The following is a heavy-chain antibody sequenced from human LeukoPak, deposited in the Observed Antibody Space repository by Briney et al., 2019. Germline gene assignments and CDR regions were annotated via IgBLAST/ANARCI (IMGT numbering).Heavy chain of an antibody. CDR3: ARQTAMGRSGDY. J-gene: IGHJ4*02. V-gene: IGHV5-51*01. CDR1: GYSFNSYW. Sequence: GESLKIYCKASGYSFNSYWIGWERQMPGKGLEWIGIIDPSDSETRYTPSFQGQVTISVDKALTTADLQWNSRKASDTAMYYCARQTAMGRSGDYWGQGTLVTVSS. D-gene: IGHD5-18*01. CDR2: IDPSDSET.